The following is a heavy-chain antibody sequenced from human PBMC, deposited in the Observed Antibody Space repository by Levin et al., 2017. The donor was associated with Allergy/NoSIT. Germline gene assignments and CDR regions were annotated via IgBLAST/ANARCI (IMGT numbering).Heavy chain of an antibody. Sequence: PGGSLRLSCAASGFTFRSDGMHWVRQAPGKGLEWVAVIAYDGNNEYYADSVKGRFTISRDNSKNTLYLQMNSLRAEDTAVYYCAKDANWNYYYPYYGMDVWGQGTTVTVSS. D-gene: IGHD1-7*01. CDR3: AKDANWNYYYPYYGMDV. V-gene: IGHV3-30*18. J-gene: IGHJ6*02. CDR2: IAYDGNNE. CDR1: GFTFRSDG.